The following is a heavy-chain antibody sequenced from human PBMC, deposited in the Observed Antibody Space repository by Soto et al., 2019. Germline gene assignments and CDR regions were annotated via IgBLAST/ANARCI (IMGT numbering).Heavy chain of an antibody. CDR1: GDTLKKYV. Sequence: HVHLVQSGAEVKKPGSSVKVSCTASGDTLKKYVITWVRQAPGQGLEWMGGIIPTFGTAKYAQKFQGRVTITADDSTNSAYMELSGLTSEDTAVYYCAVDYSSTTLTWFDPWGQGTLVTVSS. J-gene: IGHJ5*02. CDR3: AVDYSSTTLTWFDP. D-gene: IGHD6-13*01. V-gene: IGHV1-69*01. CDR2: IIPTFGTA.